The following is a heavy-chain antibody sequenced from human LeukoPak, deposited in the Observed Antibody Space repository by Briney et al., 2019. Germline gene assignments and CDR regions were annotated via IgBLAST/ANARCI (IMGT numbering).Heavy chain of an antibody. J-gene: IGHJ4*02. CDR1: GFTFDDYA. Sequence: QPGRSLRLSCAASGFTFDDYAMHWVRQAPGKGLEWVSGISWNSGSIGYADSVKGRFTISRDNAKNSLYLQMNSLRAEDMALYYCAKDNSSGSLDYWGQGTLVTVSS. CDR3: AKDNSSGSLDY. V-gene: IGHV3-9*03. D-gene: IGHD3-22*01. CDR2: ISWNSGSI.